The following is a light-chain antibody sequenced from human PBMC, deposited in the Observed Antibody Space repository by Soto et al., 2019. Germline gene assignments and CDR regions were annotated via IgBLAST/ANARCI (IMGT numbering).Light chain of an antibody. J-gene: IGLJ2*01. CDR3: QVWDSSSDRYVV. Sequence: SYELTQPPSVSVAPGKTARITCGGNNIGSKSVHWYQQKPGQAPVLVIYYDSDRPSGIPERFSGSNSGNTATLTISRVEAGDEADYYCQVWDSSSDRYVVFGRGTQLTVL. V-gene: IGLV3-21*04. CDR1: NIGSKS. CDR2: YDS.